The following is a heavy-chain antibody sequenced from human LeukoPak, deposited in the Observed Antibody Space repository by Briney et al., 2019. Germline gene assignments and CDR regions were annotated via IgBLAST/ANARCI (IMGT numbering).Heavy chain of an antibody. J-gene: IGHJ4*02. CDR2: ISGGGDYT. CDR3: ALNQYTGSLYYFDS. D-gene: IGHD6-13*01. V-gene: IGHV3-23*01. Sequence: GGSLRLSCAASGFTFYNYAVTWVRQAPGEGLEWGSAISGGGDYTYYADPVKGRFTISRDNSKNTLYLQMNSLRAEDTAIYYCALNQYTGSLYYFDSWGQGTLVTVSS. CDR1: GFTFYNYA.